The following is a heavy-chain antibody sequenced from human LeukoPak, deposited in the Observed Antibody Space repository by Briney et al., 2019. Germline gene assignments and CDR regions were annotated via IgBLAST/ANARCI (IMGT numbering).Heavy chain of an antibody. D-gene: IGHD3-10*01. J-gene: IGHJ4*02. CDR3: ARNPSHYYGSGSYYNLGFDY. CDR1: GDSISTYY. V-gene: IGHV4-59*01. CDR2: IYYRVTS. Sequence: SETLSLTCTVSGDSISTYYWSWIRQPPGKGLEWIGYIYYRVTSDYNPSLKSRVTMSVDMSTRQISLKLSSVTAADTAVYYCARNPSHYYGSGSYYNLGFDYWGQGALVSVSS.